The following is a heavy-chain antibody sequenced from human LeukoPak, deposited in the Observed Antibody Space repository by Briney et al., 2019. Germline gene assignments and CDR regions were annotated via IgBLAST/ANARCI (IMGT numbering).Heavy chain of an antibody. D-gene: IGHD6-19*01. CDR3: AKDSGPGTVAVPGDY. CDR1: GFKFSSYS. CDR2: ISTSSSYI. Sequence: DPGGSLRLSCAASGFKFSSYSMNWVRQAPGKGLEWVSCISTSSSYIYYADSVKGRFTISRDNAKNSLYLQMNSLRAEDTAVYYCAKDSGPGTVAVPGDYWGQGTLVTVSS. V-gene: IGHV3-21*01. J-gene: IGHJ4*02.